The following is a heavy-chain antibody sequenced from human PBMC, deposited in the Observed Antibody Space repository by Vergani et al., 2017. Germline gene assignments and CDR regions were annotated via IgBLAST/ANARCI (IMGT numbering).Heavy chain of an antibody. D-gene: IGHD2-2*01. CDR2: ISSSSSYI. V-gene: IGHV3-21*01. CDR1: GFTFSNYS. Sequence: EVQLVESGGGLVKPGGSLRLSCAASGFTFSNYSMNWVRQAPGKGLEWVSSISSSSSYIYYADSVKGRFTISRDNAKNSLYLQMNSLRAEDTAVYYCAGGDLWGSSCSDYWGQGTLVTVSS. J-gene: IGHJ4*02. CDR3: AGGDLWGSSCSDY.